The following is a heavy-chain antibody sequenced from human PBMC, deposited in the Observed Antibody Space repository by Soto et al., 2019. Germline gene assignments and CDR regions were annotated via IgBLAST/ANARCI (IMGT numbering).Heavy chain of an antibody. CDR1: GGSISSGGYY. D-gene: IGHD1-1*01. CDR2: IYYSGST. J-gene: IGHJ5*02. V-gene: IGHV4-31*03. CDR3: ARARKGYLEPRRWFDP. Sequence: PSETLYLTCTVSGGSISSGGYYCSWIRQHPGKGLEWIGYIYYSGSTYYNPSLKSRVTISVDTSKNQFSLKLSSVTAADTAVYYCARARKGYLEPRRWFDPWGQGTLVT.